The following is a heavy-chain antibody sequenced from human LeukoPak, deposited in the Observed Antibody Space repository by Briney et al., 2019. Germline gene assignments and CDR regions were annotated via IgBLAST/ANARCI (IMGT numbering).Heavy chain of an antibody. CDR2: IDYTGTT. CDR3: ARDVPMYSGSHLYYYMDV. D-gene: IGHD1-26*01. CDR1: GDSISNNFYY. V-gene: IGHV4-39*07. J-gene: IGHJ6*03. Sequence: SETLSLTCSVFGDSISNNFYYWGWIRQTPGKGLAWIASIDYTGTTYYNPSFKSRVSISMDTSKNQFSLKLSSVTAADTAVYYCARDVPMYSGSHLYYYMDVWGKGTTVTVSS.